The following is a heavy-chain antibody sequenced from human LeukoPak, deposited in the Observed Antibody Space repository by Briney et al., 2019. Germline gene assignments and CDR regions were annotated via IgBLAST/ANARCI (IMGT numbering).Heavy chain of an antibody. D-gene: IGHD6-13*01. CDR2: IYYSGST. Sequence: SETLSLTCTVSGGSISSSSYYWGWLRQPPGTGLEWIGSIYYSGSTYYNPSLKSRVTISVDTSKNQFSLKLSSVTAADTAVYYCARAPAVTNWFDPWGQGTLVTVSS. J-gene: IGHJ5*02. V-gene: IGHV4-39*01. CDR3: ARAPAVTNWFDP. CDR1: GGSISSSSYY.